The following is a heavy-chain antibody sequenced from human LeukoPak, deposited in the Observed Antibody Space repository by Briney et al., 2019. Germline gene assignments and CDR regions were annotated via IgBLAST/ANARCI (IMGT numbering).Heavy chain of an antibody. D-gene: IGHD3-22*01. CDR1: GYTFTSFY. V-gene: IGHV1-46*01. J-gene: IGHJ4*02. CDR3: ARDLDGSGYYPDY. CDR2: INPSGGST. Sequence: ASVKVSCKASGYTFTSFYMHWVGQAPGQGLEWMGIINPSGGSTSYAQKFQGRVTMTRDTSTNTVYVELSSLISEDTAVYYCARDLDGSGYYPDYWGQGTLVTVSS.